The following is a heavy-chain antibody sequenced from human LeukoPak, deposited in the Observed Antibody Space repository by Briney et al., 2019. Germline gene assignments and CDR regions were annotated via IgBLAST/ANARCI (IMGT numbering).Heavy chain of an antibody. D-gene: IGHD3-22*01. Sequence: GGSLRLSCAASRFPVNSNYMGWVPQAPGKGLEWVSVVYGDGSTYYPDSVKGRFTISRDNSQNTLFLQLDSLRAEDTAVYYCARLYDRSSYGAFDIWGQGTMVTVSS. CDR2: VYGDGST. J-gene: IGHJ3*02. CDR3: ARLYDRSSYGAFDI. CDR1: RFPVNSNY. V-gene: IGHV3-66*02.